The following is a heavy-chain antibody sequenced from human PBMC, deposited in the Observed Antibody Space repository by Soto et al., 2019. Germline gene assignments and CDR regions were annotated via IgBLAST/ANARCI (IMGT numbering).Heavy chain of an antibody. CDR2: ISGSGGTI. V-gene: IGHV3-23*01. Sequence: EVQVLESGGGLVQPGGSLRLSYAASGFIFSYYAMSWVRQAPGKGLDWVSTISGSGGTIYYADSVKGRFTISRDNSKNTLYLQMTSLRAEDTALYYCARHPRDYGEPQFFFHYWGQGTLVTVSS. CDR1: GFIFSYYA. CDR3: ARHPRDYGEPQFFFHY. D-gene: IGHD4-17*01. J-gene: IGHJ4*02.